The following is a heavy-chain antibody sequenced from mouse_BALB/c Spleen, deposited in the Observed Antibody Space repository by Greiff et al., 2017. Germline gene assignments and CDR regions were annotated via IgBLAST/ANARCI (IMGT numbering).Heavy chain of an antibody. D-gene: IGHD1-1*01. J-gene: IGHJ1*01. V-gene: IGHV2-9*02. Sequence: VKVVESGPGLVAPSQSLSITCTVSGFSLTSYGVHWVRQPPGKGLEWLGVIWAGGSTNYNSALMSRLSISKDNSKSQVFLKMNSLQNDDTAMYYCARDYYGSSYWYFDVWGAGTTVTVSS. CDR3: ARDYYGSSYWYFDV. CDR1: GFSLTSYG. CDR2: IWAGGST.